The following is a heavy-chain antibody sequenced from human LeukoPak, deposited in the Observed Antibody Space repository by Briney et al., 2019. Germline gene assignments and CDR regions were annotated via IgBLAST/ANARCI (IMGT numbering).Heavy chain of an antibody. CDR2: TRYDESAK. D-gene: IGHD3-10*01. J-gene: IGHJ4*02. V-gene: IGHV3-30*02. Sequence: PGGSLRLSCAASGFTFSSYEMNWVRQAPGKGLEWVAFTRYDESAKYYADSVKGRITISRDNSKNMLYLQMNDLGSEDTAVYYCAKVWFGESLDYWGQGTLVTVSS. CDR3: AKVWFGESLDY. CDR1: GFTFSSYE.